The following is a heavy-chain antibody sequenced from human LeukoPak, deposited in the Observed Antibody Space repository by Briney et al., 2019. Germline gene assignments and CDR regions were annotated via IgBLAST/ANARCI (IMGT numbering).Heavy chain of an antibody. D-gene: IGHD2-2*01. CDR1: GFSFSTYS. CDR2: ISSSSSTI. Sequence: GGSLRLSCAASGFSFSTYSLNWVRQAPGKGLEWISCISSSSSTIDYADSVRGRFTISRDNAKNSLHLQMNSLRAEDTAVYYCARDTRHRYCSSTSCYRGWLDPWGQGTLVTVSS. CDR3: ARDTRHRYCSSTSCYRGWLDP. V-gene: IGHV3-48*04. J-gene: IGHJ5*02.